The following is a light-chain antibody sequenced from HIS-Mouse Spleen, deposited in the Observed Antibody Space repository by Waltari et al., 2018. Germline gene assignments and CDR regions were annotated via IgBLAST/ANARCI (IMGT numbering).Light chain of an antibody. V-gene: IGKV1-5*03. J-gene: IGKJ1*01. CDR1: QSISSW. Sequence: DIQMTQSPSTLSASVGDRVTITCRASQSISSWLAWYQQKPGQAPKLLIYKASSLESGVPSRFSGSGSGTEFSRTISSLQPDDFATYYCQQYNSYSWTFGQGTKVEIK. CDR2: KAS. CDR3: QQYNSYSWT.